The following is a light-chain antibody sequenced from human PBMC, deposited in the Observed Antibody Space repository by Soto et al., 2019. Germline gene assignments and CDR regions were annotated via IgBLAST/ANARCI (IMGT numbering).Light chain of an antibody. J-gene: IGKJ1*01. CDR3: QQSYSYIRA. V-gene: IGKV1-39*01. CDR1: QNIRNF. CDR2: AAS. Sequence: DIQMTQSPSSLSASVGDTVTITCRASQNIRNFLHWYQQKPGKAPKLLIFAASNLTSGVPSRFTASGSGTDFILIINGLQHEYPATYYCQQSYSYIRAFRQGTTVEI.